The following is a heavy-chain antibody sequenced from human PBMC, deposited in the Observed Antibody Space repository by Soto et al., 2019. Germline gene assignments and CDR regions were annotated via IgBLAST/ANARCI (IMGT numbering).Heavy chain of an antibody. CDR2: INPNRGGT. V-gene: IGHV1-2*04. CDR1: GYTFPGYY. J-gene: IGHJ6*02. CDR3: ERNGGLAAPGYGLDV. Sequence: QGQLVQSGAEVRKPGASVKVSCKASGYTFPGYYIHWVRQAPGQGLEWMGWINPNRGGTNFAQRFRGWVIKTRDRSMSTVYKELSRLRSDDTAVYFCERNGGLAAPGYGLDVWGQGTAVTDSS. D-gene: IGHD6-13*01.